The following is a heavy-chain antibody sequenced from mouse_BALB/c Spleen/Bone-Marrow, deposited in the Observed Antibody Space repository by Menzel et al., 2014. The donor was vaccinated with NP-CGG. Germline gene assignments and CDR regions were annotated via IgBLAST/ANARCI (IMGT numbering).Heavy chain of an antibody. CDR2: ISGYYGDA. D-gene: IGHD2-14*01. CDR3: ARSGKVRNAMDY. Sequence: VQLQESEAELVRPGVSVKISCKGSGYTFTDHAIHWVKRSHAKSLEWIGVISGYYGDAIYNQKFKGKATMTVDKSSSTAYMELARLTSEDSAIYYCARSGKVRNAMDYWGQGTSVTVSS. CDR1: GYTFTDHA. V-gene: IGHV1S137*01. J-gene: IGHJ4*01.